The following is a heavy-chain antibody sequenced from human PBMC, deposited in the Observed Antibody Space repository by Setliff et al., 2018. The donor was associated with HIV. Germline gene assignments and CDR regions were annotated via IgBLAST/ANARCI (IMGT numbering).Heavy chain of an antibody. CDR1: GDNFNNVA. CDR3: ARGWGSPRDSQVRYISLDH. CDR2: ISRFFNTT. D-gene: IGHD3-16*01. J-gene: IGHJ4*02. Sequence: ASVKVSCKASGDNFNNVAFNWVRQAPGQGLEWMGAISRFFNTTTYAHNFQGRVTITADESTSTGYMELRSLRSDDTAVYFCARGWGSPRDSQVRYISLDHWGQGSLVTVSS. V-gene: IGHV1-69*13.